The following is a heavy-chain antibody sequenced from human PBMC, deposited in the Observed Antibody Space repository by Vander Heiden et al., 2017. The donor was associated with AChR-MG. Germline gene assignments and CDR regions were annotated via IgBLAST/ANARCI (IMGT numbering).Heavy chain of an antibody. CDR3: ARREYSSSPGDY. CDR1: GYVFTSYW. Sequence: EVQLVQSGAEVKKPGETPKISCRASGYVFTSYWIGWVRQMPGKGLEWMGILYPGDSDTRYSPSFQGQVTISADKSISTAYLQWSSLKASDTAMYYCARREYSSSPGDYWGQGTLVTVSS. V-gene: IGHV5-51*01. D-gene: IGHD6-6*01. J-gene: IGHJ4*02. CDR2: LYPGDSDT.